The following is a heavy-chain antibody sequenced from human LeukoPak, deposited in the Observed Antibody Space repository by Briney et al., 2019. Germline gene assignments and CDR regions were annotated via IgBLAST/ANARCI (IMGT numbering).Heavy chain of an antibody. V-gene: IGHV1-69*13. CDR3: ARGSGTITMVRGVFYGMDV. CDR1: GGTFSSYG. CDR2: IIPIFGTP. J-gene: IGHJ6*02. D-gene: IGHD3-10*01. Sequence: SVRVSCKASGGTFSSYGISWVRQAPGQGLEWMGGIIPIFGTPNYAQKFQGRVTITADESTSTAYMELSSLRSEDTAVYYCARGSGTITMVRGVFYGMDVWGQGTTVTVSS.